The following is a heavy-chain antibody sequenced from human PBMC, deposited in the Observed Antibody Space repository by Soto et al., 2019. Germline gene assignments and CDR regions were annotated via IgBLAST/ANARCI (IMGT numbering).Heavy chain of an antibody. CDR2: IYTRGTT. D-gene: IGHD2-21*01. J-gene: IGHJ4*02. Sequence: SLRLSCSASGFSVNNNYMTWVRQAPGRRPEWVAVIYTRGTTHYADFATGRFTFSRDNSKNTLYLQMDSLRPEDTAVYYCAKLWGYYFESWGPGTLVTVSS. CDR1: GFSVNNNY. V-gene: IGHV3-53*01. CDR3: AKLWGYYFES.